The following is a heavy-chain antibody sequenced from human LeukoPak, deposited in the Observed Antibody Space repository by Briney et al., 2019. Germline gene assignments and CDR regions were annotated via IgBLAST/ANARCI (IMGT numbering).Heavy chain of an antibody. CDR2: INHSGST. J-gene: IGHJ5*02. CDR1: GGSFSGCS. D-gene: IGHD5-18*01. Sequence: SETLSLTCAVYGGSFSGCSWTWIRQPPGNGLEWIGEINHSGSTNYNPSLKSRVTISIDTSKSQFSLKVNSVTAADTAVYYCARVPTAVVGNNWFDPWGQGTLVTVSS. V-gene: IGHV4-34*01. CDR3: ARVPTAVVGNNWFDP.